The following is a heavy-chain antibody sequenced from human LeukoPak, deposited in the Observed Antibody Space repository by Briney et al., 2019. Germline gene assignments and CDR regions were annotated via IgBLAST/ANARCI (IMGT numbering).Heavy chain of an antibody. CDR3: AKDHSIAVAGILVY. V-gene: IGHV3-48*01. CDR2: ISSSSSTI. CDR1: GFTFSSYS. Sequence: GGSLRLSCAASGFTFSSYSMNWVRQAPGKGLEWVSYISSSSSTIYYADSVKGRFTISRDNAKNSLYLQMNSLRAEDTALYYCAKDHSIAVAGILVYWGQGTLVTVSS. J-gene: IGHJ4*02. D-gene: IGHD6-13*01.